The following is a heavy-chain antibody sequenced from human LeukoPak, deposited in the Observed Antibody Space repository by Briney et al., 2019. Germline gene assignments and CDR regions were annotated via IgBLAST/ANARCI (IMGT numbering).Heavy chain of an antibody. CDR2: INPNSGGT. CDR1: GYTFTGYY. J-gene: IGHJ4*02. CDR3: ARDEDIVVVPAAIVY. D-gene: IGHD2-2*01. Sequence: GASVKVSCKASGYTFTGYYMHWVRQAPGQGLEWMGWINPNSGGTNYAQKFQGRVTMTRDTSISTAYMELSRLRSDDKAVYYCARDEDIVVVPAAIVYWGQGTLVTVSS. V-gene: IGHV1-2*02.